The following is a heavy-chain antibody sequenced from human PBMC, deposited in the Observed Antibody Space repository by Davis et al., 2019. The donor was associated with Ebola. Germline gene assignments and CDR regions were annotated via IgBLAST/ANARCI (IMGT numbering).Heavy chain of an antibody. CDR2: IKGVNGKT. CDR1: GDTFSNYA. V-gene: IGHV1-3*01. Sequence: ASVKVSCKSSGDTFSNYAVHWVRQAPGQSLEWIGWIKGVNGKTKYSQKFQGRVTLTRDTSATIGYMQLSGLKSEDTAVYYCARDLEANIGDVGTPMFWGQGTLVSVSS. D-gene: IGHD3-10*02. J-gene: IGHJ4*02. CDR3: ARDLEANIGDVGTPMF.